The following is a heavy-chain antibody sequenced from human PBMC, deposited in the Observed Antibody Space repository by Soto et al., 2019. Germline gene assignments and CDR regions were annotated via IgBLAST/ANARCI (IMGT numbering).Heavy chain of an antibody. D-gene: IGHD5-12*01. J-gene: IGHJ5*02. V-gene: IGHV1-69*12. Sequence: QVQLVQSGAEVKKPGSSVKVSCKASGGTFSNYAISWVRQAPGQGLEWMGGIIPIFGTANYAQKFQGRVTIAAXXPXSXXYMELSSLRSEDMAIYYCAVGSVDIVPTGMKPCDPWGQGTLFTVSS. CDR2: IIPIFGTA. CDR1: GGTFSNYA. CDR3: AVGSVDIVPTGMKPCDP.